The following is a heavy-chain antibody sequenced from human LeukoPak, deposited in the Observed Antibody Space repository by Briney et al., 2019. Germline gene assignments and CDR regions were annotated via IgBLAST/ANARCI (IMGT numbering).Heavy chain of an antibody. CDR1: GYTFTSYG. CDR2: ISAYNGNT. J-gene: IGHJ6*03. D-gene: IGHD4-17*01. CDR3: ARYGDYSNYYYYYYYMDV. V-gene: IGHV1-18*01. Sequence: GASVKVSCKASGYTFTSYGISWVRQAPGQGLEWMGWISAYNGNTNYAQKLQGRVTMTTDTSTSTAYMELRSLRSDDTAVYYCARYGDYSNYYYYYYYMDVWGKGTTVIVSS.